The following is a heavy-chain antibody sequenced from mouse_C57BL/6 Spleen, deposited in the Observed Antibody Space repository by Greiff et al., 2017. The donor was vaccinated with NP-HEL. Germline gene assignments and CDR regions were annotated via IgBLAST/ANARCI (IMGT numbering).Heavy chain of an antibody. Sequence: QVQLQQSGPELVKPGASVKISCKASGYAFSSSWMNWVKQRPGKGLEWIGRIYPGDGDNNYNGKFKGKGTLTSDTSSNTPYMLLSNQTSEDSAVYLSETNHEWFAYWGQGTLVTVSS. CDR1: GYAFSSSW. CDR3: ETNHEWFAY. J-gene: IGHJ3*01. V-gene: IGHV1-82*01. CDR2: IYPGDGDN.